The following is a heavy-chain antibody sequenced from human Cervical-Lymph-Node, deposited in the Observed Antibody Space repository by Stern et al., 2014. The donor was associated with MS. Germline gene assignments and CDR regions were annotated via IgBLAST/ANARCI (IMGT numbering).Heavy chain of an antibody. J-gene: IGHJ4*02. D-gene: IGHD5/OR15-5a*01. V-gene: IGHV3-30-3*01. CDR1: GFTFTSYA. CDR2: ISYDGNTK. CDR3: VRERSSRGFDY. Sequence: VQLVESGGGVVQPGGSLRVSCETAGFTFTSYAMNWVRQAPGQGLEWVAVISYDGNTKYYADSVKGLFTVSRDNSKNTLYLQMSSLRSEDTAVYYCVRERSSRGFDYWGQGSLVTVSS.